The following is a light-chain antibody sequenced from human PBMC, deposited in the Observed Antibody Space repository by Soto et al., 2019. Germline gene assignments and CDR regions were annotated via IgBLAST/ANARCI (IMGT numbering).Light chain of an antibody. V-gene: IGLV1-47*01. CDR1: SCNIGSNY. CDR2: RNN. J-gene: IGLJ3*02. Sequence: QSVLTQPPSASGAPGQRVTISCSGSSCNIGSNYVYWYQQLPGTAPKLLIDRNNQRPSGVPDRFSGSKSGTSASLVISGLRSEDEADYYCAAWDDSLSGPVFGGGTKLTVL. CDR3: AAWDDSLSGPV.